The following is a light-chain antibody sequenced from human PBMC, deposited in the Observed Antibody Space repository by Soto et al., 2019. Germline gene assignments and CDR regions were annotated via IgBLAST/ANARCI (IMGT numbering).Light chain of an antibody. CDR3: QQSYSTPRT. V-gene: IGKV1-39*01. CDR1: QFIRSY. CDR2: AAS. Sequence: DIQMTQSPSSLSVSVGDRVNITCRASQFIRSYLNWYQHTPGKAPKLLIYAASRLQSGVPPRFSGDESGADFTLTNNGLQPEDCATYYCQQSYSTPRTFGPGTTVDIK. J-gene: IGKJ3*01.